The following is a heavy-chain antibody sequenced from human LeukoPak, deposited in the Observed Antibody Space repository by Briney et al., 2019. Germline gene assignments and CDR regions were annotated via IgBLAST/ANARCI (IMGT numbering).Heavy chain of an antibody. D-gene: IGHD2-21*02. CDR2: ISGSGGST. Sequence: GGSLRLSCAASGFTFSSYAMSWVRQAPGKGLEWVSAISGSGGSTYYADPVKGRFTISRDNSKTTLYLQMNSLRAEDTAVYYCAKDRIDYGGDEKPDYWGQGTLVTVSA. CDR1: GFTFSSYA. J-gene: IGHJ4*02. CDR3: AKDRIDYGGDEKPDY. V-gene: IGHV3-23*01.